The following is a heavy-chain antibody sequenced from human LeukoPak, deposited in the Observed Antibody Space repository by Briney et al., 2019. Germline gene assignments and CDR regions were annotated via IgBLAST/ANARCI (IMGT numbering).Heavy chain of an antibody. CDR1: GFTFTSYD. V-gene: IGHV1-8*03. CDR3: ARAPKWQGYYYYTDV. Sequence: GASVKVSCKASGFTFTSYDINWVRQATGQGLEWMGWMNPNSGNTGYAQKFQGRVTITRNTSISTAYMELSSLRSEDTAVYYCARAPKWQGYYYYTDVWGKGTTVTVSS. CDR2: MNPNSGNT. D-gene: IGHD5-12*01. J-gene: IGHJ6*03.